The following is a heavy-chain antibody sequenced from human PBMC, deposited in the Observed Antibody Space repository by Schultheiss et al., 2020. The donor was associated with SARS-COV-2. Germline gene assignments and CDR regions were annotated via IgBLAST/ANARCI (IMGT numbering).Heavy chain of an antibody. CDR3: ARDLQASVGYRPRDWFDP. CDR2: MNPNTGNT. CDR1: GYTFTSQG. D-gene: IGHD1-26*01. J-gene: IGHJ5*02. Sequence: GESLKISCKASGYTFTSQGISWVRQAPGQGLEWMGWMNPNTGNTGYAQRFQGRVTMTRETSISTAYMELTSLRSDDTAVYYCARDLQASVGYRPRDWFDPWGQGTLVTVSS. V-gene: IGHV1-8*02.